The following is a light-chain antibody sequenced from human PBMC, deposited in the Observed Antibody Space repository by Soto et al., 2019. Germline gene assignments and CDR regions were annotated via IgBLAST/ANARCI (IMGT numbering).Light chain of an antibody. CDR3: CSYAGSYTGV. CDR1: SSDVGSRNL. J-gene: IGLJ3*02. Sequence: QSALTQPASVSGSPGQSITISCTGTSSDVGSRNLVSWYQQHPGKAPKLIIYEVTKWPSGVSNRFSGSKSGNTASLTIFGLQAEDEADYYCCSYAGSYTGVFGGGTKRTVL. CDR2: EVT. V-gene: IGLV2-23*02.